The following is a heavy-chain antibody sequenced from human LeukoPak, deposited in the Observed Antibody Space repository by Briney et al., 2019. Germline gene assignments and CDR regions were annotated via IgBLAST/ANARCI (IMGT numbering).Heavy chain of an antibody. Sequence: GGSLRLSCAASGFTFSSYWMSWVRQAPGKGLEWVANIKQDGSEKYYVDSVKGRFTISRDNAKNSLYLQMNGLRAEDAAVYYCARPHCSSTSCYNRTAFRGQGTLVTVSS. V-gene: IGHV3-7*01. D-gene: IGHD2-2*02. CDR1: GFTFSSYW. CDR2: IKQDGSEK. CDR3: ARPHCSSTSCYNRTAF. J-gene: IGHJ4*02.